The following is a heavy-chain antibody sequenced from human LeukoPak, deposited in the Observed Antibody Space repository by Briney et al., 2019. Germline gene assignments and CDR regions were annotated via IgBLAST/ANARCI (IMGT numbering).Heavy chain of an antibody. CDR2: IYSSGST. CDR1: GGPISGYY. J-gene: IGHJ6*04. V-gene: IGHV4-4*08. D-gene: IGHD6-6*01. Sequence: SETLSLTCSVSGGPISGYYWSWLRQPPGQTLEWLGYIYSSGSTNYNPSLQSRVTMSVDTSMNQFSLRLSSVTAADTAIYYCARFTYTTRPSDVWGKGTTVTVSS. CDR3: ARFTYTTRPSDV.